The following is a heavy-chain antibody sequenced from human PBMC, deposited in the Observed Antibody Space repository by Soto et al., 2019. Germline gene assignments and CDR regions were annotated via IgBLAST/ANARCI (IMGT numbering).Heavy chain of an antibody. Sequence: EVQLLESGGGLVQPGGSLRLSCAASGFTFSSYAMSWVRQASGKGLEWVSTISNSGGSTYYGDSVKGRFTISRDNSKNTLHLQMNSLRAEDTAAYYCATSYGDYVPVYWGQGTLVTVSS. J-gene: IGHJ4*02. V-gene: IGHV3-23*01. D-gene: IGHD4-17*01. CDR3: ATSYGDYVPVY. CDR2: ISNSGGST. CDR1: GFTFSSYA.